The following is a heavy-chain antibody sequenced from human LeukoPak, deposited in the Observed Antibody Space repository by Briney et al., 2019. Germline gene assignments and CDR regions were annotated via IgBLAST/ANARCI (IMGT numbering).Heavy chain of an antibody. V-gene: IGHV1-2*02. Sequence: ASVKVSCKTSGYTFSDHYIHWVRQAPGQGLEWMGWINPHSGGTNYAQKFQGRVTMTRDTSINTAYMELNRLRSDDTAVYYCARDRSGDDDFWSGYYSSWFDPWGQGTLVTVSS. CDR3: ARDRSGDDDFWSGYYSSWFDP. CDR1: GYTFSDHY. J-gene: IGHJ5*02. D-gene: IGHD3-3*01. CDR2: INPHSGGT.